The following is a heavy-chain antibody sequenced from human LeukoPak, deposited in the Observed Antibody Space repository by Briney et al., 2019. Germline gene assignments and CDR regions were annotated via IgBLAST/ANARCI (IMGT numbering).Heavy chain of an antibody. Sequence: SETLSLTCAVYGGSFSGYYWSWIRQPPGKGLEWIGYIYYSGNTNYNPSLKSRVTISVDTSRNQFSLKLSSVTAADTAVYYCARTTYSAAAGTSFDIWGQGTMVTVSS. V-gene: IGHV4-59*12. CDR2: IYYSGNT. CDR3: ARTTYSAAAGTSFDI. D-gene: IGHD6-13*01. CDR1: GGSFSGYY. J-gene: IGHJ3*02.